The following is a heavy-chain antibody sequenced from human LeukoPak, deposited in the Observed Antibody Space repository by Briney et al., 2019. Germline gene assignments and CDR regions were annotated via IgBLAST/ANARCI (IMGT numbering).Heavy chain of an antibody. CDR2: INPDGSQT. D-gene: IGHD3-10*01. CDR1: GFTFNTCW. Sequence: PGGSLRLSCAASGFTFNTCWMHWVRQAPGKGLVWVSHINPDGSQTNYADSVTGRFTISRDNAKNTLYLQMNSLRAEDTAVYYCARDPVRRDSYWGQGTLVTVSS. J-gene: IGHJ4*02. CDR3: ARDPVRRDSY. V-gene: IGHV3-74*01.